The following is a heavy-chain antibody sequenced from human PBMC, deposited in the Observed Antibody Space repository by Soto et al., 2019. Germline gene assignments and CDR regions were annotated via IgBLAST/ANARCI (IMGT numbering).Heavy chain of an antibody. D-gene: IGHD3-22*01. CDR3: ARELDYYDSSGYYMAY. V-gene: IGHV1-46*01. J-gene: IGHJ4*02. Sequence: ASVKVSCKASGHTFTSYYMHWVRQAPGQGLEWMGIINPSGGSTSYAQKFQGRVTMTRDTSTSTVYMELSSLRSEDTAVYYCARELDYYDSSGYYMAYWGQGTLVTAPQ. CDR2: INPSGGST. CDR1: GHTFTSYY.